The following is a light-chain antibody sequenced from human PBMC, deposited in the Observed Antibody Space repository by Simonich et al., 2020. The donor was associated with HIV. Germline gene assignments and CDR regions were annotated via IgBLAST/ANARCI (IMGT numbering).Light chain of an antibody. J-gene: IGKJ1*01. CDR2: KAS. V-gene: IGKV1-5*03. CDR3: QQYNSYSKT. Sequence: DIHMTQSPSTLSASVGDRVNITCRASQSISSWLAWYQQKPGKAPKLLIYKASSLESGVPSRFSGSGSGTEFTLTISSLQPDDFATYYCQQYNSYSKTFGQGTKVEIK. CDR1: QSISSW.